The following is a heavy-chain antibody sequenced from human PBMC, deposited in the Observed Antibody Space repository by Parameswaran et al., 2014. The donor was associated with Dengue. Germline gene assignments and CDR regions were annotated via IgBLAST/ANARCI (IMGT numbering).Heavy chain of an antibody. CDR2: IIPIFGTA. D-gene: IGHD6-6*01. V-gene: IGHV1-69*01. Sequence: WVRQAPGQGLEWMGGIIPIFGTANYAQKFQGRVTITADESTSTAYMELSSLRSEDTAVYYCARASSIAARNNYYGMDVWGQGTTVTVSS. CDR3: ARASSIAARNNYYGMDV. J-gene: IGHJ6*02.